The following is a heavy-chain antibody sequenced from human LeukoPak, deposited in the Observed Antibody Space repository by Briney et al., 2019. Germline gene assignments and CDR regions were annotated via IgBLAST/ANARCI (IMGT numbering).Heavy chain of an antibody. CDR1: GFTFSSYV. Sequence: GGSRRLSCAASGFTFSSYVMHWVRQAPGKGLEWVAVISYDGSNKYYADSVKGRFTISRDNSKNTLYLQMNSLRAEDTAVYYCAKLDEYTNSSGDYWGQGTLVTVSS. CDR3: AKLDEYTNSSGDY. V-gene: IGHV3-30*04. D-gene: IGHD6-6*01. J-gene: IGHJ4*02. CDR2: ISYDGSNK.